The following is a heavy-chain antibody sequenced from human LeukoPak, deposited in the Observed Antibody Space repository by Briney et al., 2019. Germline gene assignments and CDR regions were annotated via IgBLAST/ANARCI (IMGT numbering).Heavy chain of an antibody. CDR3: AKAIAGYCTNGICYNRAVYHYYYMYV. CDR2: ISGSGGAT. V-gene: IGHV3-NL1*01. J-gene: IGHJ6*03. Sequence: GGSLRLSCSASGFTFSTYGIHWVRQAPGRGLEWVSAISGSGGATYYADSVKGRFTISRDNSRNTVYLQMNSLRTEDTAVYYCAKAIAGYCTNGICYNRAVYHYYYMYVWGKGTTVTVSS. D-gene: IGHD2-8*01. CDR1: GFTFSTYG.